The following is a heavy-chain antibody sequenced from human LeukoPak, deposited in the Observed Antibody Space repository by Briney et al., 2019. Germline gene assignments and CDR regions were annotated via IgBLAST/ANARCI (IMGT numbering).Heavy chain of an antibody. CDR2: IYPGDSET. D-gene: IGHD4-17*01. J-gene: IGHJ5*02. CDR3: ARSTYGDLGNNWFDP. CDR1: GYSFSSYW. Sequence: GESLKISCKGSGYSFSSYWIGWVRQMPGKGLDWMGIIYPGDSETTYSPSFQGQVTISADKSISTAYLQWSSLKASDTAMYYCARSTYGDLGNNWFDPWGQGTLVTVSS. V-gene: IGHV5-51*01.